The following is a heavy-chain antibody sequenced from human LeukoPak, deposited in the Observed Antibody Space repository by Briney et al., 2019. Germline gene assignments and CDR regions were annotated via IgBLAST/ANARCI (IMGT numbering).Heavy chain of an antibody. CDR1: GGSISRSSYY. CDR3: ATPGGSEAGC. D-gene: IGHD2-15*01. CDR2: ISGSGGST. Sequence: ETLSLTCTVSGGSISRSSYYWGWVRQAPGKGLEWVSVISGSGGSTYYADSVKGRFTISRDNSKNTLYLQMNSLRAEDTAVYYCATPGGSEAGCWGQGTLVTVSS. J-gene: IGHJ4*02. V-gene: IGHV3-23*01.